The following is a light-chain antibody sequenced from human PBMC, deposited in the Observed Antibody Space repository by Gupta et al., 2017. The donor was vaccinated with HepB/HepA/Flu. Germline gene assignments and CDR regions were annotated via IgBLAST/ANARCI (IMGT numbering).Light chain of an antibody. Sequence: QSALTQPASVSVSPGQSITISCTGTSRYVGGYNYVSWYQQHPGKAPKLMIYEFSNRPSGVSNRFSGSKSGNTASLTISGLQAEDEADYYCSSYTSSSTLGGVFGGGTKLTVL. J-gene: IGLJ2*01. CDR3: SSYTSSSTLGGV. V-gene: IGLV2-14*01. CDR2: EFS. CDR1: SRYVGGYNY.